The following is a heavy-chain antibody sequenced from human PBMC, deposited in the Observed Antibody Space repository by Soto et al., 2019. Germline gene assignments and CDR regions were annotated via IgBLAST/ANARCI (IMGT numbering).Heavy chain of an antibody. V-gene: IGHV4-34*01. Sequence: SETLSLTCAVYGGSFSGYYWSWIRQPPGKGLEWIREINHSGSTNYNPSLNSRVTISVDTSKNQFSLNLSSVTAADTAVYYCARSGRYYDILAGSRGMYNWFGPWGQGTLVTVSS. J-gene: IGHJ5*02. D-gene: IGHD3-9*01. CDR3: ARSGRYYDILAGSRGMYNWFGP. CDR1: GGSFSGYY. CDR2: INHSGST.